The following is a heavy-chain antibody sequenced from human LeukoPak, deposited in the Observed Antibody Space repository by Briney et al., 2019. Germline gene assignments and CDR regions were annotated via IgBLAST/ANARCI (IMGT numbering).Heavy chain of an antibody. V-gene: IGHV3-30*03. CDR2: ISYDGSNK. D-gene: IGHD3-3*01. Sequence: GGSLRLSCAASGFTFSSYGMHWVRQAPGKGLEWVAVISYDGSNKYYADSVKGRFTISRDNSKNTLYLQMNSLRAEDTAVYYCAHPGFGVVTSTYAFDIWGQGTMVTVSS. J-gene: IGHJ3*02. CDR3: AHPGFGVVTSTYAFDI. CDR1: GFTFSSYG.